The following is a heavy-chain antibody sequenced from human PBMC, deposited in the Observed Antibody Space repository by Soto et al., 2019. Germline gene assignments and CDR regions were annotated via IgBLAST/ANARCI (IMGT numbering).Heavy chain of an antibody. V-gene: IGHV3-21*01. Sequence: EVQLVESGGGLVKPGGSLRLSCAGSGFTFSSYIMNWVRQAPGKGLEWVSTINSASVYIYYADSVKGRFTISRDNAKNPLYRQLNSRRAEETAVFYWGGDAPRGGGGGVVGMDVWGQGTTVTVSS. D-gene: IGHD3-16*01. CDR3: GGDAPRGGGGGVVGMDV. CDR2: INSASVYI. J-gene: IGHJ6*02. CDR1: GFTFSSYI.